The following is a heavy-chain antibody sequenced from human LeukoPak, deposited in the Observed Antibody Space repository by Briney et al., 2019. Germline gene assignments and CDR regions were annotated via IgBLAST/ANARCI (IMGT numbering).Heavy chain of an antibody. CDR2: ISSSSSYI. V-gene: IGHV3-21*01. CDR1: GFIFSSYT. Sequence: PGGSLRLSCAASGFIFSSYTMNWVRQAPGKGLEWVSSISSSSSYIYYADSVKGRFTISRDNAKNSLYLQMNSLRAEDTAVYYCARDWDIEVAFDYWGQGTLVTVSS. D-gene: IGHD6-19*01. CDR3: ARDWDIEVAFDY. J-gene: IGHJ4*02.